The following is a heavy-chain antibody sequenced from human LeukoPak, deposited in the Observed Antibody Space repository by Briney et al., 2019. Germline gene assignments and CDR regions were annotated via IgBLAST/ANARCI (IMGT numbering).Heavy chain of an antibody. CDR2: IYYSGST. V-gene: IGHV4-39*01. Sequence: SETLSLTCTVSGGSISSSSYYWGWIRQPPGKGLEWIGSIYYSGSTYYNPSLKSRVTISVDTSKNQFSLKLSSVTAADKAVYYCATVDQYCSSTSCHRGLSAAWGQGTLVTVTS. CDR1: GGSISSSSYY. J-gene: IGHJ1*01. CDR3: ATVDQYCSSTSCHRGLSAA. D-gene: IGHD2-2*01.